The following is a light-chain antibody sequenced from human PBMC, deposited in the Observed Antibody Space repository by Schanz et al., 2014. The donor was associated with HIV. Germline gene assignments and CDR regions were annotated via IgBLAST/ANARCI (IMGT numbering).Light chain of an antibody. CDR1: QGIKND. J-gene: IGKJ3*01. Sequence: DIQMTQSPSSLSASVGDRVTLTCRSSQGIKNDLDWYQQQPGKAPKRLIYAAFSLHSGVPSRFSGSGSGTDFTLTISSLQPEDFATYYCQQLNSYPRGFTFGPGTKVDIK. CDR3: QQLNSYPRGFT. CDR2: AAF. V-gene: IGKV1-17*01.